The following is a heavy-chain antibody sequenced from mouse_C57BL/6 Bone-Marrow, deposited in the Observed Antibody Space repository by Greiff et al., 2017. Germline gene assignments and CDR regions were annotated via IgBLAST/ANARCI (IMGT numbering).Heavy chain of an antibody. CDR3: ARWGLRQGAWFAY. D-gene: IGHD2-4*01. V-gene: IGHV1-64*01. J-gene: IGHJ3*01. CDR2: LHPKSGST. Sequence: QVQLQQPGAELVKPGASVKLSCTASGYTFTSYWMHWVKQRPGQGLEWIGMLHPKSGSTNYNSKFKSKATMTVDKSSSTAYMPLSSLTSEDSAVYYCARWGLRQGAWFAYWGQGTLVTVSA. CDR1: GYTFTSYW.